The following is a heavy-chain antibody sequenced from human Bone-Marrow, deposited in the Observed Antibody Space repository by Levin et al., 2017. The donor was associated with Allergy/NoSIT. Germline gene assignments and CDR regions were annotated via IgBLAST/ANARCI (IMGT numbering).Heavy chain of an antibody. CDR3: VRVPSGGHVFDY. D-gene: IGHD6-19*01. J-gene: IGHJ4*02. V-gene: IGHV3-72*01. CDR1: GFTFSDYY. Sequence: PGGSLRLSCTVSGFTFSDYYMDWVRQAPGKGLVWVGHSRIKTYSYTTEYAASVKGRFTISRDDSRNSLYLQMNSLKSEDTAVYYCVRVPSGGHVFDYWGQGTLVTVSS. CDR2: SRIKTYSYTT.